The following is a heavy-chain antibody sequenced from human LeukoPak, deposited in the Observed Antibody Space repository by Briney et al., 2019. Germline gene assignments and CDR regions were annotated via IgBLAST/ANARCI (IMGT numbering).Heavy chain of an antibody. CDR1: GFTVSSNY. Sequence: PGGSLRLSCAASGFTVSSNYMSWVRQAPGKGLEWVSVIYSGGSTYYADSVKGRFTISRDNSKNTLYLQMNSLRAEDTAVYYCARDRREGCCSSTSCSPYFDYWGQGTLVTVSS. D-gene: IGHD2-2*01. CDR2: IYSGGST. V-gene: IGHV3-66*01. CDR3: ARDRREGCCSSTSCSPYFDY. J-gene: IGHJ4*02.